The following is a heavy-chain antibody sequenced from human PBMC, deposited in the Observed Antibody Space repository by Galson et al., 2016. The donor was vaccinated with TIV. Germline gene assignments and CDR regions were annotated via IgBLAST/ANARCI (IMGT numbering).Heavy chain of an antibody. V-gene: IGHV3-23*01. CDR2: ISNIGDTT. D-gene: IGHD3-10*01. CDR1: GFSFINYA. J-gene: IGHJ5*01. CDR3: ARAGRGLYRFPFDS. Sequence: SLRLSCAASGFSFINYAMTWVRQAPGKGPEWVSSISNIGDTTLYADSVRGRFTISRDNSKNTVHLRMDSLRGDDTAPYYCARAGRGLYRFPFDSWGRPTLVIVSS.